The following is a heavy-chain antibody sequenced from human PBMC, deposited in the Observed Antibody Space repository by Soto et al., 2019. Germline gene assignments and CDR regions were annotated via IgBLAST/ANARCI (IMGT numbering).Heavy chain of an antibody. CDR2: INAGNGNT. CDR3: AKNAYYYDSSGYSLDY. D-gene: IGHD3-22*01. CDR1: GYTFTSYA. Sequence: GASVKVSCKASGYTFTSYAMHWVRQAPGQRLEWMGWINAGNGNTKYSQKFQGRVTITRDTSASTAYMELSSLRSEDTAVYYCAKNAYYYDSSGYSLDYWGQGTLVTVSS. J-gene: IGHJ4*02. V-gene: IGHV1-3*01.